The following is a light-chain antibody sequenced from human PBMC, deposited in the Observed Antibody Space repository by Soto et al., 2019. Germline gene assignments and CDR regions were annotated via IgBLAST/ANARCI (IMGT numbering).Light chain of an antibody. V-gene: IGKV1-9*01. CDR3: QQLNSYPLRYT. Sequence: DIQLTQSPSFLSASVGDRVTITCRASQGISSYLAWYQQKPGKAPKLLIYAASTLQSGVPSRFSGSGYGTEFTLTISSLQPEDFATYYCQQLNSYPLRYTFGQGTKLEIK. J-gene: IGKJ2*01. CDR1: QGISSY. CDR2: AAS.